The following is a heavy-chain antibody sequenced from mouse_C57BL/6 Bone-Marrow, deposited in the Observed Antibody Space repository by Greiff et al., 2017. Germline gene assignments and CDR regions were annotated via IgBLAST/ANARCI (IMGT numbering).Heavy chain of an antibody. CDR2: ISDGGSYT. J-gene: IGHJ2*01. CDR3: ARERVYFDY. CDR1: GFTFSSYA. Sequence: EVKVVESGGGLVKPGGSLKLSCAASGFTFSSYAMSWVRQTPEKRLEWVATISDGGSYTYYTDNVKGRFTISRDNAKNNLYLQMSHLKSEDTAMYYCARERVYFDYWGQGTTLTVSS. V-gene: IGHV5-4*01.